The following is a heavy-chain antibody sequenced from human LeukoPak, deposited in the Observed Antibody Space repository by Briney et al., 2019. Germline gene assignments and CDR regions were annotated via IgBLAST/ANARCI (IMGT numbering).Heavy chain of an antibody. J-gene: IGHJ4*02. V-gene: IGHV3-21*04. D-gene: IGHD3-10*01. CDR1: GFTFSSYS. CDR2: ISSSSSYI. CDR3: AKDLAITMVRGGNFDY. Sequence: GGSLRLSCAASGFTFSSYSMNWVRQAPGKGLEWVSSISSSSSYIYYADSVKGRFTISRDNSKNTLYLQMNSLRAEDTAVYYCAKDLAITMVRGGNFDYWGQGTLVTVSS.